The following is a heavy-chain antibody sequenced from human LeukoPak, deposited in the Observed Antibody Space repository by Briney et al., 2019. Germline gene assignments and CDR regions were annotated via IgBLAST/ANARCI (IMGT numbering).Heavy chain of an antibody. Sequence: SYDGSHESYADSVKGRFTISRDNSKSTLFLQMNSLRAEDTAVYYCAGAMRYYDHLTGYPAGNGMDVWGQGTTVTVSS. CDR2: SYDGSHE. V-gene: IGHV3-30*01. D-gene: IGHD3-9*01. CDR3: AGAMRYYDHLTGYPAGNGMDV. J-gene: IGHJ6*02.